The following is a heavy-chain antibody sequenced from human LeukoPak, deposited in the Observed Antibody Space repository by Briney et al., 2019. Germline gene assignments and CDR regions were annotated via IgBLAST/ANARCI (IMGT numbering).Heavy chain of an antibody. CDR2: IYRSGST. J-gene: IGHJ4*02. CDR3: ARGAYCSSTSCHGFFDY. Sequence: SETLSLTCTVSGYSISNGYYWDWIRPPPGRGLEWIGNIYRSGSTSYNPSLKSRVTISVDTSKNQFSLKLSSVTAADTAVYYCARGAYCSSTSCHGFFDYWGQGTLVTVSS. CDR1: GYSISNGYY. V-gene: IGHV4-38-2*02. D-gene: IGHD2-2*01.